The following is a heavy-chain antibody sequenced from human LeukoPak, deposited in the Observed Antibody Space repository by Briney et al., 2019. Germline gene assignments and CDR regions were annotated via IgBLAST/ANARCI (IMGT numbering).Heavy chain of an antibody. CDR1: GFTFSSYA. CDR2: IRDSGSST. CDR3: STVEHF. J-gene: IGHJ4*02. D-gene: IGHD1-1*01. Sequence: GGALRLSCAASGFTFSSYAMSWVRQAPGKGLEWVSAIRDSGSSTHYADSVKGRFTISRDDVKNMLYLQMNSLRVEDTGLYYCSTVEHFWGQGTLVTVSS. V-gene: IGHV3-23*01.